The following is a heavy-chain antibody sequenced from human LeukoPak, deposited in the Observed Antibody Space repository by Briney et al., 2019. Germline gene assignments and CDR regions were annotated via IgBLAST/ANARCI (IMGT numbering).Heavy chain of an antibody. CDR1: EFTFRKHA. Sequence: LSGGSLRLSCAASEFTFRKHAMHWVRQAPGKGLEWVAVISHDGSNKYYADSVKGRFTISRDNAKNSLYLQMNSLRAEDTALYYCAKDISVVATILAPAFDYWGQGTLVTVSS. J-gene: IGHJ4*02. CDR3: AKDISVVATILAPAFDY. V-gene: IGHV3-30*04. CDR2: ISHDGSNK. D-gene: IGHD5-12*01.